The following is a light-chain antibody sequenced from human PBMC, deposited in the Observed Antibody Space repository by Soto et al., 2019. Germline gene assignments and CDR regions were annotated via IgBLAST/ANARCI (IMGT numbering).Light chain of an antibody. J-gene: IGKJ4*01. CDR2: DAS. CDR1: QSVSSY. CDR3: QQRSNWPPT. V-gene: IGKV3-11*01. Sequence: EIVLTQSPATLSLSPGERATLSCRASQSVSSYLAWYQQKPGQAPRLLIYDASNRATGIPARFSGSGSGTDCTRTISRLEPEDCAVYYCQQRSNWPPTFGGGTKVEIK.